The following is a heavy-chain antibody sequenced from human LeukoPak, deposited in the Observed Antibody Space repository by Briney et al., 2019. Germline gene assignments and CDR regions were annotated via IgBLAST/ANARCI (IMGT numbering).Heavy chain of an antibody. CDR1: GGSISNYY. J-gene: IGHJ3*02. Sequence: SETLSLTCTVSGGSISNYYWSWIRQPAGRGLEWIGRIYTSGSTNYNPSLKSRVTMSVDTSKNQFSLRLSSVTAADTAVYYCSRASGASGNTAFDIWGQGTMVTVSS. D-gene: IGHD3-10*01. CDR2: IYTSGST. CDR3: SRASGASGNTAFDI. V-gene: IGHV4-4*07.